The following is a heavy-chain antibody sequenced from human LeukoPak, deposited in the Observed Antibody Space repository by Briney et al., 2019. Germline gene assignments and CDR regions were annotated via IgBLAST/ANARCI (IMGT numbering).Heavy chain of an antibody. CDR1: GFTFSSYS. CDR3: ARDPLPIIAARRGTWFDP. V-gene: IGHV3-21*01. CDR2: IGSSSSYI. J-gene: IGHJ5*02. D-gene: IGHD6-6*01. Sequence: PGGSLRLSCAASGFTFSSYSMNWVRQAPGRGLEWVSSIGSSSSYIYYADSVKGRFTISRDNAKNSLYLQMNSLRAEDTAEYYCARDPLPIIAARRGTWFDPWGQGTLVTVSS.